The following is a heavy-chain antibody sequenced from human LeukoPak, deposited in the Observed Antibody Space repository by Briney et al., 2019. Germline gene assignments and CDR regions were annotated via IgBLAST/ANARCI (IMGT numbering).Heavy chain of an antibody. CDR3: ASGSGGGNLYFDY. CDR2: ISSSSSFI. D-gene: IGHD4-23*01. Sequence: PGGSLRLSCAASGFTFSYYSMNWVRQAPGKGLDWVSSISSSSSFIYYADSLKGRFTISRDNAKNSLYLQMNSLRAEDTAVYYCASGSGGGNLYFDYWGQGILVTVSS. CDR1: GFTFSYYS. J-gene: IGHJ4*02. V-gene: IGHV3-21*01.